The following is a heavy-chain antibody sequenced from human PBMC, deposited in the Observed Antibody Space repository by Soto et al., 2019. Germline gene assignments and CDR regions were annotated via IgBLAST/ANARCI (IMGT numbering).Heavy chain of an antibody. CDR3: ASRGNIVVVPAARVFYYYYGMDV. CDR2: IIPIFGTA. V-gene: IGHV1-69*06. CDR1: GGTFSSYA. J-gene: IGHJ6*02. D-gene: IGHD2-2*01. Sequence: ASVKVSCKASGGTFSSYAISWVRQAPGQGLEWMGGIIPIFGTASYAQKFQGRVTITADKSTSTAYMELSSLRSEDTAVYYCASRGNIVVVPAARVFYYYYGMDVWGQGTTVTVSS.